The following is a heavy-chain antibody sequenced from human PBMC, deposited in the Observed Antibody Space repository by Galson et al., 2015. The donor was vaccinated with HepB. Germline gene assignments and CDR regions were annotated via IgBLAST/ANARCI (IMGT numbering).Heavy chain of an antibody. V-gene: IGHV1-8*01. D-gene: IGHD6-6*01. CDR3: ARGGDSSSDYFDY. Sequence: SVKVSCKASGYTFTSYDVNRVRQATGQGLEWMGWMNPTSGNTGYAQKFQGRVTMTKNTSITTAYMELSSLRSEDTAVYYCARGGDSSSDYFDYWGQGTLVTVSS. J-gene: IGHJ4*02. CDR2: MNPTSGNT. CDR1: GYTFTSYD.